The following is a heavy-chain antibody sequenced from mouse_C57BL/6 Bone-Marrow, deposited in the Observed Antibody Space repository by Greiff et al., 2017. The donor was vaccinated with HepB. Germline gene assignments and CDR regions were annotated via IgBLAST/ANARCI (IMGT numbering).Heavy chain of an antibody. CDR3: AREEYYFDY. CDR1: GFNIKDYY. V-gene: IGHV14-2*01. Sequence: EVQLQESGAELVKPGASVKLSCTASGFNIKDYYMHWVKQRTEQGLEWIGRIDPEDGETKYAPKFQGKATITADTSSNTAYLQLSSLTSEDTAVYYCAREEYYFDYWGQGTTLTVSS. J-gene: IGHJ2*01. CDR2: IDPEDGET.